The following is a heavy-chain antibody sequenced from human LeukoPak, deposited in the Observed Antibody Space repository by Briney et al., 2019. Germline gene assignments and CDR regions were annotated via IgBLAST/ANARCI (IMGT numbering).Heavy chain of an antibody. D-gene: IGHD2-2*01. CDR3: ARRLVTAGITDFFDS. CDR2: ISPAGDSS. CDR1: GFTFSDYS. V-gene: IGHV3-23*01. Sequence: GGSLRLSCTASGFTFSDYSMSWVRQAPGAGLEWVSAISPAGDSSTDADSVKGRFTISRDNSKSTLYLQMNGLTAEDTALYYCARRLVTAGITDFFDSWGQGTLVSVSS. J-gene: IGHJ4*02.